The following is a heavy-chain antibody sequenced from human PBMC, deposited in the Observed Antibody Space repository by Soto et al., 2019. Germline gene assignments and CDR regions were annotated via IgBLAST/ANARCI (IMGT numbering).Heavy chain of an antibody. CDR1: GYTFSDYA. CDR2: ISASTRNK. J-gene: IGHJ2*01. V-gene: IGHV1-18*01. D-gene: IGHD2-15*01. CDR3: VRCYCSVGSCYACWHFDL. Sequence: QVQLVQSGGEVKKPGASVKVSCQASGYTFSDYAISWVRQAPGQGLEGMGWISASTRNKDQAQNFQGRVIMTLDTSTNTAYMELRSLRSDDTAVYYCVRCYCSVGSCYACWHFDLWGRGTLVTVSS.